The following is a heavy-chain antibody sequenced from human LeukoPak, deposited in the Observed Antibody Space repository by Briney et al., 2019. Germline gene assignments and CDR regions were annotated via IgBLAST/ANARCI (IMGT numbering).Heavy chain of an antibody. CDR2: IIPILGIA. Sequence: WASVKVSCKASGYTFTEYYIHWVRQAPGQGLEWMGRIIPILGIANYAQKFQGRVTITADKSTSTAYMELSSLRSEDTAVYYCARGGTTHYFDYWGQGTLVTVSS. CDR3: ARGGTTHYFDY. J-gene: IGHJ4*02. CDR1: GYTFTEYY. D-gene: IGHD4-17*01. V-gene: IGHV1-69*04.